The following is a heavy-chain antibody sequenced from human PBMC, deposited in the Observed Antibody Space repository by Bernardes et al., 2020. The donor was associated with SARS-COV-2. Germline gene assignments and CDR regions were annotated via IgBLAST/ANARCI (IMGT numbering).Heavy chain of an antibody. J-gene: IGHJ6*02. D-gene: IGHD3-10*01. V-gene: IGHV3-33*01. Sequence: GGSLRLSCAASGFTFSSYGMHWVRQVPGKGLEWVAVIWYDGSNKYYADSVKGRFTISRDNSKNTLYLQMNSLRAEDTAVYYCAGELLDLYGMDVWGQGTTVTVSS. CDR3: AGELLDLYGMDV. CDR2: IWYDGSNK. CDR1: GFTFSSYG.